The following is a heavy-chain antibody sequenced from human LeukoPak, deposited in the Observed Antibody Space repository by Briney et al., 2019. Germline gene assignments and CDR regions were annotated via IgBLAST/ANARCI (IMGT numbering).Heavy chain of an antibody. J-gene: IGHJ5*02. CDR2: IYTTGNT. V-gene: IGHV4-4*07. Sequence: PSEALSLTCIVAGGYISSYYWSWLRQPAGKGLEWIGRIYTTGNTNYNPSLKSRVTMSIDTSKKQFSLKLSSVTAADTAVYYCARGKYYYDSNSSYRYFDPWGQGTLVTVSS. D-gene: IGHD3-22*01. CDR1: GGYISSYY. CDR3: ARGKYYYDSNSSYRYFDP.